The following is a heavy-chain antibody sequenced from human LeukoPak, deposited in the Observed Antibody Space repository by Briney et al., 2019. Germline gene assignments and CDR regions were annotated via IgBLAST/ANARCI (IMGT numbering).Heavy chain of an antibody. Sequence: ASVKVSCKASGYTFTSYYMHWVRQAPGQGLEWMGIINPSGGSTSYAQKFQGRVTMTRDTSTSTVYMELSSLRSEDTAVYYCARAPYYYDSSGLGIGYWGQGTLVTVSS. V-gene: IGHV1-46*01. CDR3: ARAPYYYDSSGLGIGY. CDR1: GYTFTSYY. D-gene: IGHD3-22*01. J-gene: IGHJ4*02. CDR2: INPSGGST.